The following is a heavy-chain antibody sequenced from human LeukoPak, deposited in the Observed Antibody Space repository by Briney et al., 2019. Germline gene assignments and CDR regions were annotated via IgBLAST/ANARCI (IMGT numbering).Heavy chain of an antibody. CDR2: IYPGDSDT. V-gene: IGHV5-51*01. J-gene: IGHJ4*02. D-gene: IGHD6-13*01. CDR3: ARLFRGSSSWYDY. Sequence: GASLKISCQGSGSSFTSYWIGWVRPLPGKGLEWMGIIYPGDSDTRYSPSFQGQVTISADKSISTAYLQWSSLKASDTAMYYCARLFRGSSSWYDYWGQGTLVTVSS. CDR1: GSSFTSYW.